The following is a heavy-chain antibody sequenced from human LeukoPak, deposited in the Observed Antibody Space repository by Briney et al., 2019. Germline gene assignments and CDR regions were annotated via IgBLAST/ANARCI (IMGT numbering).Heavy chain of an antibody. CDR2: IYYTGST. CDR1: GGSINSYY. V-gene: IGHV4-59*01. J-gene: IGHJ4*02. CDR3: ARGATYFDY. D-gene: IGHD4/OR15-4a*01. Sequence: SETLSLTCSVFGGSINSYYWTWIRQPPGKGLEWIGYIYYTGSTNYNPSLKSRVTISVDTSKNQFSLKLSSVTAADTAMYYCARGATYFDYWGQGTLVTVSS.